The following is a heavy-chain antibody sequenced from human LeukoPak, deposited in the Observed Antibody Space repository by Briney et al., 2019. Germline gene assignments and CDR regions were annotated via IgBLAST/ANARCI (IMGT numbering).Heavy chain of an antibody. Sequence: GGSLRLSCAASGFTFSGYWMHWVRQAPGKGLVWVSRINSDGSSTSYADSVKGRFTISRDNAKNTLYLQMNSLRAEDTAVYYCAREEVAYYGSGSYMDYWGQGTLVTVSS. CDR1: GFTFSGYW. CDR3: AREEVAYYGSGSYMDY. CDR2: INSDGSST. J-gene: IGHJ4*02. D-gene: IGHD3-10*01. V-gene: IGHV3-74*01.